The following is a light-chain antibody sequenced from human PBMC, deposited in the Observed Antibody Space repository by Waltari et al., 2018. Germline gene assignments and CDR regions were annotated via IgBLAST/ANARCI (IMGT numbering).Light chain of an antibody. J-gene: IGKJ5*01. CDR3: QQSNHWPPIT. V-gene: IGKV3D-15*01. CDR2: NAS. CDR1: QSVNSN. Sequence: EIVMTQSPATLSVSPGERATLSCRASQSVNSNLAWYQQKPDQAPRLLIYNASTRATPIPARFSGSGYGTDFSLTISSLQSEDSAVYYCQQSNHWPPITFGQGTRLEIK.